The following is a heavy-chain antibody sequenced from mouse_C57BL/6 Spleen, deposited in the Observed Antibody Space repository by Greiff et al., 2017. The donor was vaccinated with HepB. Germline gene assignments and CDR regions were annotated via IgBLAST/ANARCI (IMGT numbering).Heavy chain of an antibody. CDR3: ARLILRSFYAMDY. D-gene: IGHD1-1*01. CDR1: GYTFTSYW. V-gene: IGHV1-55*01. CDR2: IYPGSGST. J-gene: IGHJ4*01. Sequence: QVQLQHPGAELVKPGASVKMSCKASGYTFTSYWITWVKQRPGQGLEWIGDIYPGSGSTNYNEKFKSKATLTVDTSSSTAYMQLSSLTSEDSAVYYCARLILRSFYAMDYWGQGTSVTVSS.